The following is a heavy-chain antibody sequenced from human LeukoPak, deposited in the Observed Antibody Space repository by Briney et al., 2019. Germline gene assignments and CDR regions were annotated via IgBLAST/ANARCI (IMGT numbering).Heavy chain of an antibody. CDR3: ARDGDLDY. CDR1: GFTFTNYA. J-gene: IGHJ4*02. CDR2: IYSGGST. V-gene: IGHV3-66*01. Sequence: GGSLRLSCAASGFTFTNYAMHWVRQAPGKGLEWVSVIYSGGSTYYADSVKGRFTISRDNSKNTLYLQMNSLRAEDTAVYYCARDGDLDYWGQGTLVTVSS.